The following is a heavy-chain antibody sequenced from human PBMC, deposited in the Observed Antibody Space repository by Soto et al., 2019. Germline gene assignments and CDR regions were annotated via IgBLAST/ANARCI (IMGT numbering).Heavy chain of an antibody. D-gene: IGHD1-26*01. V-gene: IGHV3-30-3*01. CDR2: ISYDGSDK. CDR1: GFTFSNYA. Sequence: GGSLRLSCAASGFTFSNYAIHWFRQAPGKGLEWVAVISYDGSDKYYAESVKGRFTISRDNSKNTLYVHMNSLRTEDTAVYYCARVQGAGLDYWGQGTLVTVSS. CDR3: ARVQGAGLDY. J-gene: IGHJ4*02.